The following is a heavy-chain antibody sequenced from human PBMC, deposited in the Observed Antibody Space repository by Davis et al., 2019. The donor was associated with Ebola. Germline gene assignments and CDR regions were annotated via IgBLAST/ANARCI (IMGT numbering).Heavy chain of an antibody. V-gene: IGHV1-18*01. J-gene: IGHJ5*02. CDR2: ISAYNGNT. Sequence: ASVKVSCKASGYTFTSYGISWVRQAPGQGLEWMGWISAYNGNTNHAQKLQGRVTMTTDTSTSTAYMELRSLRSDDTAVYYCARGRGSSSWHNWFDPWGQGTLVTVSS. CDR1: GYTFTSYG. CDR3: ARGRGSSSWHNWFDP. D-gene: IGHD6-13*01.